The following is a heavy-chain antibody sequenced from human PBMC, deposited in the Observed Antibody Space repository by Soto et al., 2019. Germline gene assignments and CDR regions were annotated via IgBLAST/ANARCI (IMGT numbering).Heavy chain of an antibody. D-gene: IGHD2-8*01. CDR3: ARHPTIAELMVYATHYFDH. CDR2: IYYTGST. Sequence: QLQLQESGPGLVKPSETLSLTCTVSGGSISSTTYYWGWIRQPPGKGLEWIGSIYYTGSTHYNPALNSRVTISVDTSKNQFSLTLSSVTAADTAVYYCARHPTIAELMVYATHYFDHWGQGTLVTVSS. V-gene: IGHV4-39*01. J-gene: IGHJ4*02. CDR1: GGSISSTTYY.